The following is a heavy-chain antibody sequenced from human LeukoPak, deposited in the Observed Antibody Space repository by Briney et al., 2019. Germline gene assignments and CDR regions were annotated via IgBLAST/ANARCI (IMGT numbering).Heavy chain of an antibody. CDR1: GITVYNNY. D-gene: IGHD3-16*01. CDR3: ASLPAPLYNYDPETDS. CDR2: IYSGGST. Sequence: AGGSLSLSCAASGITVYNNYMSWVRKAPGKGLEWVSVIYSGGSTYYADSVKGRFTISRDTLSNTVYLQMNSLRVEDTAVYHCASLPAPLYNYDPETDSWGQGTLVTVSS. J-gene: IGHJ4*02. V-gene: IGHV3-66*01.